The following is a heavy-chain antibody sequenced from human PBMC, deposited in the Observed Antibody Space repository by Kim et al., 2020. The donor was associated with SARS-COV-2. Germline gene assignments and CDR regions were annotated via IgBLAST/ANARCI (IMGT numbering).Heavy chain of an antibody. CDR2: INTDGSFT. CDR1: GFTFSSDW. CDR3: ARFGSDWSLSY. Sequence: GGSLRLSCAGSGFTFSSDWMHWVRQAPRKGLEWVSRINTDGSFTTNADSVKGRFTISRDNAKNTLYLQMNSLRAEDTAVYYCARFGSDWSLSYWGQGTLVTVSS. V-gene: IGHV3-74*01. J-gene: IGHJ4*02. D-gene: IGHD6-19*01.